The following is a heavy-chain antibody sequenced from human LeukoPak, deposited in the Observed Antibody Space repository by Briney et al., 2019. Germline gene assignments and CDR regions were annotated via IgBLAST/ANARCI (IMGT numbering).Heavy chain of an antibody. CDR1: GGTFSSYA. V-gene: IGHV1-69*05. CDR3: ANIRYCTNGVCYLHWFDP. D-gene: IGHD2-8*01. CDR2: IIPIFGTA. Sequence: GASVTVSCKASGGTFSSYANSWVRQAPGQGLEWMGRIIPIFGTANYAQKFQGRVTITTDESTSTAYMELSSLRSEDTAVYYCANIRYCTNGVCYLHWFDPWGEGTLVTVSS. J-gene: IGHJ5*02.